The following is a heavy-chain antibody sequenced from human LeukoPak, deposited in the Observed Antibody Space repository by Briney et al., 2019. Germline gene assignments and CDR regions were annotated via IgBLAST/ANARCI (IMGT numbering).Heavy chain of an antibody. J-gene: IGHJ3*02. CDR3: ARESGGDLGEAFDM. V-gene: IGHV3-21*01. CDR1: GFTFSSYS. CDR2: ISSSSSYI. D-gene: IGHD1-26*01. Sequence: GGSLRLSCAASGFTFSSYSMNWVRQAPGKGLEWVSSISSSSSYIYYADSVKGRFTISRDNAKNSLYLQLNSLRAEDTAVYYCARESGGDLGEAFDMWGQGTMVTVS.